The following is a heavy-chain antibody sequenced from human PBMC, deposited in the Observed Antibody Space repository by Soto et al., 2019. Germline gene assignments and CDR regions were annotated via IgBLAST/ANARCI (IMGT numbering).Heavy chain of an antibody. D-gene: IGHD3-22*01. V-gene: IGHV1-69*01. J-gene: IGHJ4*02. CDR1: GGTFSSYA. Sequence: QVQLVQSGAEVKKPGSSVKVSCKASGGTFSSYAISWVRQAPGQGLEWMGGIIPIFGTANYAQKFQGRVTITADESTSTAYMELSSLRSEDTAVYYCARKEAYYYDSSGYYTLGYWGQGTLVTVSS. CDR2: IIPIFGTA. CDR3: ARKEAYYYDSSGYYTLGY.